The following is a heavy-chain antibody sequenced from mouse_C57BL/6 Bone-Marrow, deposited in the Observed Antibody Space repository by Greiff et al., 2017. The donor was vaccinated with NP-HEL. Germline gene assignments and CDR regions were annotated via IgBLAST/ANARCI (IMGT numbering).Heavy chain of an antibody. V-gene: IGHV5-17*01. CDR2: ISSGSSTI. CDR1: GFTFSDYG. J-gene: IGHJ4*01. D-gene: IGHD2-4*01. Sequence: DVKLVESGGGLVKPGGSLKLSCAASGFTFSDYGMHWVRQAPEKGLEWVAYISSGSSTIYYAEKVKGRFTISRDNAKNTLFLQMTSLRSEDTAMYYCARPGDYDGGCRAMDYWGQGTSVTVSS. CDR3: ARPGDYDGGCRAMDY.